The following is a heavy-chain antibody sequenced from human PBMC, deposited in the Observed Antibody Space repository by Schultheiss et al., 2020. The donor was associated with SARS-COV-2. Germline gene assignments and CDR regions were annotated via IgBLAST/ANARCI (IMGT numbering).Heavy chain of an antibody. CDR2: ISSSSSYI. Sequence: GGSLRLSCAASGFTFSSYSMNWVRQAPGKGLEWVSSISSSSSYIYYADSVKGRLTISRDNAKNSLYLQMNSLRAEDTAVYYCARGGQLEIDYWGQGTLVTVSS. CDR1: GFTFSSYS. V-gene: IGHV3-21*04. CDR3: ARGGQLEIDY. J-gene: IGHJ4*02. D-gene: IGHD2-2*01.